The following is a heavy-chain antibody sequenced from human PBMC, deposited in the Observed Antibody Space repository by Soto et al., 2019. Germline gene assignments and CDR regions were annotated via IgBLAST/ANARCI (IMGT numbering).Heavy chain of an antibody. D-gene: IGHD3-22*01. CDR1: GGSISSSSYY. Sequence: QLQLQESGPGLVKPSETLSLTCTVSGGSISSSSYYWGWIRQPPGKGLEWIGSIYYSGSTYYNPSLKSRVTISVDTSKNQFSLKLSSVTAADTAVYYCARPAGDDYDSSGYYPFDYWGQGTLVTVSS. J-gene: IGHJ4*02. V-gene: IGHV4-39*01. CDR3: ARPAGDDYDSSGYYPFDY. CDR2: IYYSGST.